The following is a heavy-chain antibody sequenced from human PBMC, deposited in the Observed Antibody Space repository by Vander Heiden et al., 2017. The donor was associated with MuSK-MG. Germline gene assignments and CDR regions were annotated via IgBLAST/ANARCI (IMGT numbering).Heavy chain of an antibody. CDR1: GYTLTELS. Sequence: QVQLVQSGAEVKKPGASVKVSCKVSGYTLTELSMHWVRQAPGKGLEWMGGFDHEDGETIYEQKFQGRVTMTEDTSTDTAYMELSSLRSEDTAVYYCATEGSYGSGSYYVGNNWFDPWGQGTLVTVSS. CDR3: ATEGSYGSGSYYVGNNWFDP. CDR2: FDHEDGET. D-gene: IGHD3-10*01. J-gene: IGHJ5*02. V-gene: IGHV1-24*01.